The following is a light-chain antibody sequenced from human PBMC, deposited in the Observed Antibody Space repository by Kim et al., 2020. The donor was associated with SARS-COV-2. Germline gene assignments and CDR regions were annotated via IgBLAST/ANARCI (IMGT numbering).Light chain of an antibody. CDR1: QDIRND. V-gene: IGKV1-17*01. J-gene: IGKJ2*01. CDR2: GAS. CDR3: QQADSFPYT. Sequence: SASLGDRVTITCRASQDIRNDLGWYQQNPGRAPKRLIYGASSLQSGVPSRFSGSGSGTDFTFTIASLQADDVATYYCQQADSFPYTFGQGTKLEI.